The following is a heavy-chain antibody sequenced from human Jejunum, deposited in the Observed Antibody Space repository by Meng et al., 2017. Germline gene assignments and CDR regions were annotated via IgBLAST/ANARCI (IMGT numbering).Heavy chain of an antibody. CDR1: GGSISSYY. J-gene: IGHJ4*02. CDR2: IYTSGST. CDR3: ARGRGIAVAGIFDY. D-gene: IGHD6-19*01. V-gene: IGHV4-4*07. Sequence: SETLSLTCTVSGGSISSYYWSWIRQPAGKGLEWIGRIYTSGSTNYNPSLKSRVTMSVDTSKNQFSLKLSSVTAADTAVYYCARGRGIAVAGIFDYWGQGTLVTVSS.